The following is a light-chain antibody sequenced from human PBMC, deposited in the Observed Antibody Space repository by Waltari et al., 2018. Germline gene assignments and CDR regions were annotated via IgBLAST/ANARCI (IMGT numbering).Light chain of an antibody. J-gene: IGLJ2*01. CDR2: GNN. CDR1: SSNIRARYD. CDR3: QSYDTNLVV. Sequence: QSVLTQPPSVSGAPGQRVTIPCTGTSSNIRARYDVHWYQQLPGTAPKLLIYGNNNRPSGVPDRFSGSKSGTSASLAITGLQAEDEANYYCQSYDTNLVVFGGGTKLTVL. V-gene: IGLV1-40*01.